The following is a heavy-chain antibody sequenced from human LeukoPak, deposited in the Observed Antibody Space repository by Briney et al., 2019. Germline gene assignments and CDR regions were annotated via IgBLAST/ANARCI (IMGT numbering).Heavy chain of an antibody. CDR3: ARPSRDGYRYTFDY. J-gene: IGHJ4*02. D-gene: IGHD5-24*01. CDR1: GGSIGSYY. Sequence: KTSETLSLTCTVSGGSIGSYYWSWIRQPPGKGLEWIGYIYNSGSTNYSPSLKSRVSISVDTPKNQFSLRLGSVTAADTAVYYCARPSRDGYRYTFDYWGQGILVTVSS. CDR2: IYNSGST. V-gene: IGHV4-59*01.